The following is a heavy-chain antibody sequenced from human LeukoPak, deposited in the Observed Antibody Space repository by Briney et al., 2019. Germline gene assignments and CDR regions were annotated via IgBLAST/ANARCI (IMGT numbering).Heavy chain of an antibody. D-gene: IGHD5-24*01. V-gene: IGHV3-7*01. CDR1: GFTFSSYW. Sequence: PGGSLRLSCAASGFTFSSYWRSWVRQAPGKGLEWVANIKQDGSEKYYVDSVKGRFTISRDNAKNSLYLQMNSLRAEDTAVYYCARDQGHARDFDYWGQGTLVTVSS. J-gene: IGHJ4*02. CDR2: IKQDGSEK. CDR3: ARDQGHARDFDY.